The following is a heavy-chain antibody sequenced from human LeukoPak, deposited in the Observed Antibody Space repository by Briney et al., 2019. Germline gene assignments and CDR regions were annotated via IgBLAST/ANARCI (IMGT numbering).Heavy chain of an antibody. V-gene: IGHV1-24*01. D-gene: IGHD4-17*01. CDR2: FDPEDGET. CDR3: ATEGSYGSYYYMDV. J-gene: IGHJ6*03. CDR1: GYTLSELT. Sequence: ASVKVSCKVSGYTLSELTLHWVRQAPAKGLEWMGGFDPEDGETIYAQKFQGRVTMAEDTSTDTAYMELSSLRSEDTAVYYCATEGSYGSYYYMDVWGKGTTVTVSS.